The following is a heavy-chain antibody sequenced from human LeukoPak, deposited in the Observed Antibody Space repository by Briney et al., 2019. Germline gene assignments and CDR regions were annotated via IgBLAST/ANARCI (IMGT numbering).Heavy chain of an antibody. V-gene: IGHV3-21*04. J-gene: IGHJ3*02. D-gene: IGHD4-17*01. CDR2: ISSSSSYI. Sequence: GGSLRLSCAASGFTFSSYSMNWVRQAPGKGLEWVSSISSSSSYIYYADSVKGRFTISRDNAKNSLYLQMNSLRAEDTAVYFCAKDPNGDYIGTFDIWGQGTMVTVSS. CDR1: GFTFSSYS. CDR3: AKDPNGDYIGTFDI.